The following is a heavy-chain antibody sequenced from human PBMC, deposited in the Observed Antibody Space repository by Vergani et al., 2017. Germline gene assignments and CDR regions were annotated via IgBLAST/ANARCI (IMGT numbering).Heavy chain of an antibody. Sequence: EVQLEESGGGVVRPGGSLRLSCAASGFTFDDYGMSWVRQAPGKGLEWVSGIIWNGGGNGYADSVKGRFTISRDNAKNSLYLQMNNLRAEDTAWYYCGMDCSSPACGTHPRVQNYGMYVWVQGTTVTVS. CDR3: GMDCSSPACGTHPRVQNYGMYV. J-gene: IGHJ6*02. CDR2: IIWNGGGN. D-gene: IGHD2-2*01. V-gene: IGHV3-20*04. CDR1: GFTFDDYG.